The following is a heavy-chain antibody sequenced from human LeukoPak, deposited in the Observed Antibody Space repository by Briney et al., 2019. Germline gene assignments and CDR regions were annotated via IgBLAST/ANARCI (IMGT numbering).Heavy chain of an antibody. D-gene: IGHD6-13*01. CDR2: IRYDGSNK. CDR1: GFTFSSYG. Sequence: HPGGSLRLSCAASGFTFSSYGMHWVRQAPGKGLEWVAFIRYDGSNKYYADSVKGRFTNSRDNFKNTLYLQMNSLRAEDTAVYYCAKESGGTYSSSWSLDYWGKGTLVTVSS. J-gene: IGHJ4*02. CDR3: AKESGGTYSSSWSLDY. V-gene: IGHV3-30*02.